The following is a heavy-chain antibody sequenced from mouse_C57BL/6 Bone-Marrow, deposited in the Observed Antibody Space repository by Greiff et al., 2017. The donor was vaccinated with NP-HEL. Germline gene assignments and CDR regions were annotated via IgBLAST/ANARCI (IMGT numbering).Heavy chain of an antibody. CDR3: ARSDWDIFDY. D-gene: IGHD4-1*01. V-gene: IGHV1-55*01. CDR1: GYTFTSYW. Sequence: QVQLQQPGAELVKPGASVKMSCKASGYTFTSYWITWVKQRPGQGLEWIGDIYPGSGSTNYNEKFKSKATMTVDTSSSTAYMQLISLTCEDSAVYDCARSDWDIFDYWGQGTTLTVSA. J-gene: IGHJ2*01. CDR2: IYPGSGST.